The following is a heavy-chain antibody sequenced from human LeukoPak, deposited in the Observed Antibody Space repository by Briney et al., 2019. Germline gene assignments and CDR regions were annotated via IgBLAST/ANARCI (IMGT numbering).Heavy chain of an antibody. CDR2: IIPILGIA. V-gene: IGHV1-69*04. Sequence: ASVKVSCKASGGTFSSYAISWVRQAPGQGLEWMGRIIPILGIANYAQKFQGRVTITADKSTSTAYMELSSLRSEDTAVYYCARAQEWLPHLLEYYFDYWGQGILVTVSS. J-gene: IGHJ4*02. CDR1: GGTFSSYA. CDR3: ARAQEWLPHLLEYYFDY. D-gene: IGHD3-3*01.